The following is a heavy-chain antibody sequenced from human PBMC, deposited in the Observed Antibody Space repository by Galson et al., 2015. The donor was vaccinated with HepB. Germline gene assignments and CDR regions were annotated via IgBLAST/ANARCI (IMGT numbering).Heavy chain of an antibody. Sequence: LRLSCAASGFTFSDYGMHWVRQAPGKGLKWVALISYNGGSKYYADSVKGRFTISRDNSKNTLYLQMSGLRVEDSAGYYCAKDVWSYFDSSGYYDYWGQGTLVTVSS. J-gene: IGHJ4*02. CDR3: AKDVWSYFDSSGYYDY. V-gene: IGHV3-30*18. CDR2: ISYNGGSK. CDR1: GFTFSDYG. D-gene: IGHD3-22*01.